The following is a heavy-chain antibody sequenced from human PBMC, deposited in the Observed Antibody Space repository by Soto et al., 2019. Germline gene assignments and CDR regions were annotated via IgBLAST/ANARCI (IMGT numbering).Heavy chain of an antibody. CDR3: ARARGSSYGLDP. CDR2: ISYIGAT. V-gene: IGHV4-30-4*01. D-gene: IGHD5-18*01. CDR1: GDSIGIIANY. J-gene: IGHJ5*02. Sequence: SETCSLPCTASGDSIGIIANYGSWFPQPQGEGLGWMGFISYIGATSYSPSPKSLPAISLDMSKIQFSLSLNFVTAADSAVYYCARARGSSYGLDPWGQGSLV.